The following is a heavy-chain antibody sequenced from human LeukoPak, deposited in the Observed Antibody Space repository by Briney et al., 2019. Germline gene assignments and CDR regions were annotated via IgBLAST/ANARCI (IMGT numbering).Heavy chain of an antibody. CDR2: INHSGST. J-gene: IGHJ4*02. V-gene: IGHV4-34*01. D-gene: IGHD3-10*01. Sequence: KSSETLSLTCAVYGGSFSGYYWSWIRQPPGKGLEWIGEINHSGSTNYNPSLKSRVTISVDTSKNQFSLKLSSVTAADTAVYYCARVTYYYDSGDFDYWAREPWSPSPQ. CDR3: ARVTYYYDSGDFDY. CDR1: GGSFSGYY.